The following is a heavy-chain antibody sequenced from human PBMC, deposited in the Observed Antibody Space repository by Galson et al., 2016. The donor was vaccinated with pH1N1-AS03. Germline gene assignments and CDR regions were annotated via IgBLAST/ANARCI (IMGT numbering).Heavy chain of an antibody. Sequence: LRLSCAASGFTFRSNGMSWVRQARGKGLEWVAFVNTRGDTIHYADSLKGRFTISRDNAKNGLYLQMNSLRAEDSGLYDCVRTWLTNSFDFWGQGTLVTVSS. CDR1: GFTFRSNG. CDR3: VRTWLTNSFDF. J-gene: IGHJ3*01. D-gene: IGHD6-13*01. CDR2: VNTRGDTI. V-gene: IGHV3-48*03.